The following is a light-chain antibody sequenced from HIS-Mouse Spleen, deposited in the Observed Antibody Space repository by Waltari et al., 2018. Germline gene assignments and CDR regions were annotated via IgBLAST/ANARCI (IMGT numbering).Light chain of an antibody. CDR2: DVS. J-gene: IGLJ1*01. V-gene: IGLV2-11*01. CDR3: CSYAGSYTYV. Sequence: QSALTQPRSVSGSPGQSVTISCTGTSSDVGGYNYVSWYQQHPGKAPKLMIYDVSKRRSGVPDRFSGSKSGNTASLNISGLQAEDEADYYCCSYAGSYTYVFGTGTKVTVL. CDR1: SSDVGGYNY.